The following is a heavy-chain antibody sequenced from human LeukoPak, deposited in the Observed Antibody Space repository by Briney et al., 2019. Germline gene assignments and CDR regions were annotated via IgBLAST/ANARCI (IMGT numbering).Heavy chain of an antibody. CDR3: ARHNGWAFDI. CDR2: IHHSGGT. J-gene: IGHJ3*02. CDR1: GGSFSGW. V-gene: IGHV4-34*01. D-gene: IGHD2-15*01. Sequence: PSEILSLTCAVYGGSFSGWWSWIRQPPGKGLEWIGEIHHSGGTKYNPSLRSLDTISVDTSKRQISLKMTSVTAADTAIYYYARHNGWAFDIWGQGAVVTVSS.